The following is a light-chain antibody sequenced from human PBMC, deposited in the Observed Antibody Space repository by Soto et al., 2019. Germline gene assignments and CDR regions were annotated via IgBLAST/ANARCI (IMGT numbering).Light chain of an antibody. CDR1: SSDVGGYNY. CDR2: DVS. V-gene: IGLV2-14*01. CDR3: SSYTSSSTLYV. J-gene: IGLJ1*01. Sequence: VLTQPASVSGSPGQSITISCTGTSSDVGGYNYVSWYQQHPGKAPKLMIYDVSNRPSGVSNRFSGPKSGNTASLTISGLQAEDEADYYCSSYTSSSTLYVFGTGTKVTVL.